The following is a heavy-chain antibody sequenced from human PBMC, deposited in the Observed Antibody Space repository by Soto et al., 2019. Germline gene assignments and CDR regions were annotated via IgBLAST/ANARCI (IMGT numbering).Heavy chain of an antibody. Sequence: SETLSLTCTVSGGSISSYYWSWIRQPPGKGLEWIGYIYYSGSTNYNPSLKGRVTISVDTSKNQFSLKLSSVTAADTAVYYCARDRDDFWSGSYYYYGMDVWGQGTTVTVSS. J-gene: IGHJ6*02. CDR3: ARDRDDFWSGSYYYYGMDV. CDR2: IYYSGST. D-gene: IGHD3-3*01. CDR1: GGSISSYY. V-gene: IGHV4-59*01.